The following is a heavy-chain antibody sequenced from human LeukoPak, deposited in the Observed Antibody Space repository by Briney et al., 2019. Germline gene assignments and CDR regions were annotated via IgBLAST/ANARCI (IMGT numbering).Heavy chain of an antibody. CDR1: GYTFTTYG. Sequence: EASVKVSSKSSGYTFTTYGITWVRQAPGQGLEWMGWISTYNGNTNYAQKLQGRVTMTTDTSTSTAYMELRSLRSDDTAMYYCARDRMDTGTYFDYWGQGTLVTVSS. CDR3: ARDRMDTGTYFDY. V-gene: IGHV1-18*01. CDR2: ISTYNGNT. J-gene: IGHJ4*02. D-gene: IGHD5-18*01.